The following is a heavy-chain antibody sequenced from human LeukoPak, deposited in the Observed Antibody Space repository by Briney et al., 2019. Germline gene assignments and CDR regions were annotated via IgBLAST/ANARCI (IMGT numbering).Heavy chain of an antibody. D-gene: IGHD6-19*01. CDR2: INTNTGGT. CDR1: GYTFTGYH. CDR3: ARDRPGYSSWFDP. V-gene: IGHV1-2*02. Sequence: ASVKVSCKASGYTFTGYHMHWVRQAPGQGLELMGWINTNTGGTNCAQKFQGRVTMTRDTSITTAYMELSRLRSDDTAVYYCARDRPGYSSWFDPWGQGTLVTVSS. J-gene: IGHJ5*02.